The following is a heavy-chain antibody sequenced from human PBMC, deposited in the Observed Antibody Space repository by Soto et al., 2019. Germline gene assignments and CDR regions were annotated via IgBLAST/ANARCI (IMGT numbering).Heavy chain of an antibody. CDR2: ISSSGSYI. CDR1: GFTFNTYS. D-gene: IGHD7-27*01. V-gene: IGHV3-21*01. CDR3: ARDQNWAHDY. Sequence: EVQLVESGGGLVKPGGSLRLSCAASGFTFNTYSMNWVRQAPGKGLEWVSSISSSGSYIYYADSVKGRFTISRANAKDSLYLQMNSLRAEDTAVYSCARDQNWAHDYWGQGTLVTVSS. J-gene: IGHJ4*02.